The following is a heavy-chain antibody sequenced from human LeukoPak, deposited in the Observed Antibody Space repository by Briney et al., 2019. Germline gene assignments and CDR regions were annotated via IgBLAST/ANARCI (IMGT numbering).Heavy chain of an antibody. CDR3: AREESGYCSSTSCDAFDI. CDR2: ISSSGSTI. Sequence: GGSLRLSCAASGFTFSSYEMNWVRQAPGKGLEWVSYISSSGSTIYYADSVKGRFTISRDNAKNSLYLQMNSLRAEDTAVYYCAREESGYCSSTSCDAFDIWGQGTMVTASS. CDR1: GFTFSSYE. V-gene: IGHV3-48*03. D-gene: IGHD2-2*01. J-gene: IGHJ3*02.